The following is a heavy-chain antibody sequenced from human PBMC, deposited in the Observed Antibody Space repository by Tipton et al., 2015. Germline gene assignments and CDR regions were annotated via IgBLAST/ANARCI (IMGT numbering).Heavy chain of an antibody. D-gene: IGHD3-22*01. V-gene: IGHV4-59*02. Sequence: TLSLTCTVSGGSVSSYYWSWVRQPPGKGLEWIGYIFYSGISKYNPSLKSRVAMSVDTSKNQFSLHLSSVTAADTAVYYCAREVWYNDSTGYDYWGQGTLVTVSS. CDR3: AREVWYNDSTGYDY. CDR1: GGSVSSYY. J-gene: IGHJ4*02. CDR2: IFYSGIS.